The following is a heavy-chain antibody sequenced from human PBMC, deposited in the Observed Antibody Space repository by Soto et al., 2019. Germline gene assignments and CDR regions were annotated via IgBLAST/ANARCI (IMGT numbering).Heavy chain of an antibody. CDR1: GGSISRYY. Sequence: SETLSLTCTVSGGSISRYYWNWIRQPPGKGLEWIGYIYYSGSTNYNPSLTSRVTISVDTSKNQFSLKLSSVTAADTAVYYCARHRYSYGVYYFDYWGQGTLVTVSS. D-gene: IGHD5-18*01. V-gene: IGHV4-59*08. CDR2: IYYSGST. J-gene: IGHJ4*02. CDR3: ARHRYSYGVYYFDY.